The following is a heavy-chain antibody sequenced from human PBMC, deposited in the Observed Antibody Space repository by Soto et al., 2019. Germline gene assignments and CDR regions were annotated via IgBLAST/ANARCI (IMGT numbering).Heavy chain of an antibody. CDR2: IYYSGST. Sequence: PSETLSLTCTVSGGSVSSGSFYWSWIRQPPGKALEWIGYIYYSGSTNYNPSLKSRVTISIDTSKNHFSLKLSSVTAADTAVYYCARSKPGTTETGLEYWGQGTQVTVSS. CDR1: GGSVSSGSFY. CDR3: ARSKPGTTETGLEY. D-gene: IGHD4-4*01. J-gene: IGHJ4*02. V-gene: IGHV4-61*03.